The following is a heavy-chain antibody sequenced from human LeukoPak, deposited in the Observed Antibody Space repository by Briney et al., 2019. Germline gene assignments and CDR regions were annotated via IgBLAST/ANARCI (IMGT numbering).Heavy chain of an antibody. V-gene: IGHV1-69*13. CDR2: IIPIFGTA. CDR3: ASALSIAAAGTGWFDP. D-gene: IGHD6-13*01. CDR1: GGTFSSYA. Sequence: HWASVKVSCKASGGTFSSYAISWVRQAPGQGLEWMGGIIPIFGTANYAQKFQGRVTIIADESTSTAYMELSSLRSEDTAVYYCASALSIAAAGTGWFDPWGQGTLVTVSS. J-gene: IGHJ5*02.